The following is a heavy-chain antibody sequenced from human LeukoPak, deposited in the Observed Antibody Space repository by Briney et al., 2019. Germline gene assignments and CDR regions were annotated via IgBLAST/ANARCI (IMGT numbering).Heavy chain of an antibody. V-gene: IGHV3-21*01. CDR1: GFTFSSYA. J-gene: IGHJ6*02. CDR2: ISSSSSYI. Sequence: GGSLRLSCAASGFTFSSYAMHWVRQAPGKGLERVSSISSSSSYIYYADSVKGRFTISRDNAKNSLYLQMNSLRAEDTAVYYCARDIVVVVAATNYYGMDVWGQGTTVTVSS. D-gene: IGHD2-15*01. CDR3: ARDIVVVVAATNYYGMDV.